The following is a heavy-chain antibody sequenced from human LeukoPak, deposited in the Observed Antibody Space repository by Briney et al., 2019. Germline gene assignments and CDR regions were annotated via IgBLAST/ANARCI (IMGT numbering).Heavy chain of an antibody. V-gene: IGHV3-48*01. CDR1: GFTFSSYS. Sequence: GGSLRLSCAASGFTFSSYSMNWVRQAPGKGLEWVSYISSSSTIYYADSVKGRFTISRDNAKNSLYLQMNSLRAEDTAVYYCARDGSGYEAFDIWGQGTMVTVSS. D-gene: IGHD3-3*01. CDR2: ISSSSTI. CDR3: ARDGSGYEAFDI. J-gene: IGHJ3*02.